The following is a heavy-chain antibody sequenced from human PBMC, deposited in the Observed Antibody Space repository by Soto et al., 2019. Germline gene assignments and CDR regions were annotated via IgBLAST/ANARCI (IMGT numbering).Heavy chain of an antibody. CDR3: ARDAPAFRPGYSSGYPI. D-gene: IGHD6-25*01. CDR2: ISAYNGNT. CDR1: GYTFTSYG. J-gene: IGHJ4*02. V-gene: IGHV1-18*04. Sequence: GASVKVSSKASGYTFTSYGISWVRQAPGQGLEWMGWISAYNGNTNYAQKLQGRVTMTTDTSTSTAYMELRSLRSDDTAVYYCARDAPAFRPGYSSGYPIWGQGTLVTVSS.